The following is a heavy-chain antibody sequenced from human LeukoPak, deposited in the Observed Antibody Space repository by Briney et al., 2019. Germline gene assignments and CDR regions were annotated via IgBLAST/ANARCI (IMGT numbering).Heavy chain of an antibody. CDR3: ARGPSAAADDY. J-gene: IGHJ4*02. Sequence: GASVKVSCKASGYTFVNYAINWGRQAPGQRPEWIGWINAGNGNTKYSQKFQGRVTITRDTSANTAYMELSSLRSEDTAVYYCARGPSAAADDYWGQGTLVTVSS. CDR1: GYTFVNYA. CDR2: INAGNGNT. D-gene: IGHD6-13*01. V-gene: IGHV1-3*01.